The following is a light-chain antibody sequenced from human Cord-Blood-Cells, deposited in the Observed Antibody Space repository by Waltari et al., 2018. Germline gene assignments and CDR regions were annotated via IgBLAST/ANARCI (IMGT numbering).Light chain of an antibody. V-gene: IGLV2-23*01. CDR2: EGS. CDR3: CSYAGSSTNVV. CDR1: SSDVGGYNL. Sequence: QSALTQPASVSGSPGQSITISCTGTSSDVGGYNLVSWYQQHPGKAPKLMIYEGSKRPAGVSNRFSGSKSGNKASLTISALQAADEADYYCCSYAGSSTNVVFGGGTKLTVL. J-gene: IGLJ2*01.